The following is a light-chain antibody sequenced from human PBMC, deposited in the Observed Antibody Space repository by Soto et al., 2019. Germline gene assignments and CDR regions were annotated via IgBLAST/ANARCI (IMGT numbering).Light chain of an antibody. J-gene: IGKJ1*01. CDR1: QDIGTY. CDR3: QHYYNYPRT. Sequence: AIRMTQSPSSLSASTGDRVTIPCRASQDIGTYLAWYQQKPGKAPKLLIYAASSLQSGVPSRFSGSGSGTDFTLTTSWLQSEDFATYYCQHYYNYPRTFGQGTKVDIK. CDR2: AAS. V-gene: IGKV1-8*01.